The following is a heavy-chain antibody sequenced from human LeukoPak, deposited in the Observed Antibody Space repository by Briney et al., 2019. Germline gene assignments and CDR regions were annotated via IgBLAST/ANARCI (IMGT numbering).Heavy chain of an antibody. V-gene: IGHV1-2*02. Sequence: GASVKVSCKASGYTFTGYYIHWVRQAPGQGLEWMGWINSDNGVTSYAQKFQGRVTMTRDTSISTAYMDLSRLRSDDTAVYYCAKDKFKGVDSSGGSIRYYYYYYMDVWGKGTTVTISS. CDR1: GYTFTGYY. D-gene: IGHD6-19*01. CDR3: AKDKFKGVDSSGGSIRYYYYYYMDV. J-gene: IGHJ6*03. CDR2: INSDNGVT.